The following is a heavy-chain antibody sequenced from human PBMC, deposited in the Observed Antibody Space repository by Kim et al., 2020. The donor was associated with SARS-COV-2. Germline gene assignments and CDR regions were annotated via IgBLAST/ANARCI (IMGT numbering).Heavy chain of an antibody. CDR2: ISWNSGSI. V-gene: IGHV3-9*01. J-gene: IGHJ6*04. Sequence: GGSLRLSCAASGFTFGDYAMHWVRQAPGKGLEWVSGISWNSGSIGYADSVKGRFTISRDNAKNSLFLQMNSLRAEDTALYYCAKDRAYDFWSGLDVWGKGTTVTVSS. CDR3: AKDRAYDFWSGLDV. CDR1: GFTFGDYA. D-gene: IGHD3-3*01.